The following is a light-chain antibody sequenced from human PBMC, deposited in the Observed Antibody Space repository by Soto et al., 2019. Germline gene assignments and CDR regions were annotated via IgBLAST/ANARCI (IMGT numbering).Light chain of an antibody. Sequence: EIVLTQSPGTLSLSPGERATLSCRASQSVSSSFLAWYQQKPGQAPRLLIYGASSRDTGIPDGFSGSGSGTDCTLTISRLEPEDGAVYYCQKYGSSPLTFGGGTKVAIK. J-gene: IGKJ4*01. CDR2: GAS. CDR1: QSVSSSF. CDR3: QKYGSSPLT. V-gene: IGKV3-20*01.